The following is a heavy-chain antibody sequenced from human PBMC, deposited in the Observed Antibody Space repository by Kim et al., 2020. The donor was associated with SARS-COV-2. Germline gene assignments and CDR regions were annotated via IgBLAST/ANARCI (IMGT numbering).Heavy chain of an antibody. CDR3: ARLGVGVPAASYWYVDL. Sequence: SETLSLTCTVSGGSITNNYWSWIRQSPGRGLEWIGYVDDSGITNYNPPLKSRVTISVDVSKNQFSLKLTSMTAADTAVYYCARLGVGVPAASYWYVDLWGRGTLLSVPS. J-gene: IGHJ2*01. CDR2: VDDSGIT. CDR1: GGSITNNY. V-gene: IGHV4-59*01. D-gene: IGHD2-2*01.